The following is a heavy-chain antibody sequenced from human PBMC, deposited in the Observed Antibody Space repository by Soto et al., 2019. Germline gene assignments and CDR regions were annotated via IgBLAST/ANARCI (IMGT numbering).Heavy chain of an antibody. CDR1: GGSISSYY. CDR2: IYYSGST. J-gene: IGHJ5*02. CDR3: ARDGHYYDSSGYYHNWFDP. D-gene: IGHD3-22*01. Sequence: PSETLSLTCTVSGGSISSYYWSWIRQPPGKGLEWIGYIYYSGSTNYNPSLKSRVTISVDTSKNQFSLKLSSVTAADTAVYYCARDGHYYDSSGYYHNWFDPRGQGILVTVSS. V-gene: IGHV4-59*01.